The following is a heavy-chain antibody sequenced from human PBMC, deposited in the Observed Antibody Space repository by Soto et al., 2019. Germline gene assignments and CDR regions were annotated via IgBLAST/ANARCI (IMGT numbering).Heavy chain of an antibody. CDR3: AREGVPYSSSRSGWFDP. CDR2: TYYRSKWYN. Sequence: PSQTLSLTCAISGDSVSSNSAAWNCIRQSPSRGLEWLGRTYYRSKWYNDYAVSVKSRITINPDTSKNQFSLQLNSVTPEDTAVYYCAREGVPYSSSRSGWFDPWGQGTLVTVSS. J-gene: IGHJ5*02. V-gene: IGHV6-1*01. CDR1: GDSVSSNSAA. D-gene: IGHD6-13*01.